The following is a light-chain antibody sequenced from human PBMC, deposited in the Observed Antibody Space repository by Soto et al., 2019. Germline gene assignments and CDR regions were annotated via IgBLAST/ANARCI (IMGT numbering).Light chain of an antibody. CDR3: QQYDSYPLT. Sequence: DIQMTQSPSTLSASVGDRVTITCRASQSINRWLAWYQQKPGKAPNLLIYEASSLDSGVPSRFSGSGSGAEFTLTISSLHPDEFATYYCQQYDSYPLTFGGGTRVEIK. V-gene: IGKV1-5*03. J-gene: IGKJ4*01. CDR1: QSINRW. CDR2: EAS.